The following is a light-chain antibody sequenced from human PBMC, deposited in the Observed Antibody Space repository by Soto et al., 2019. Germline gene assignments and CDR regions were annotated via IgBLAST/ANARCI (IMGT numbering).Light chain of an antibody. CDR1: RTDIGNYQY. Sequence: QSALTQPASVSGSPGQSVTISCSGTRTDIGNYQYVSWYQQRPGEAPKLVIYEVGHRPSGISDRFSGSKSGNTASLTISGLQAEDEADYYCCSYAGSSTLVFGGGTKVTVL. CDR3: CSYAGSSTLV. V-gene: IGLV2-23*02. CDR2: EVG. J-gene: IGLJ2*01.